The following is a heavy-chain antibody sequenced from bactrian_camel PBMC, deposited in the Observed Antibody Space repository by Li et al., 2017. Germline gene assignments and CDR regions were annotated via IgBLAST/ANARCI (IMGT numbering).Heavy chain of an antibody. CDR1: GYSRSRYC. J-gene: IGHJ4*01. CDR3: VAASYCSGGYKIVVMGDQY. CDR2: IYRGDDST. Sequence: HVQLVESGGGSVQDGGSLRLSCKVSGYSRSRYCMGWFRQAPGKSREGVACIYRGDDSTYYLDSVKGRFTMSQDIAKNTAYLQMSSLQPEDTAMYYCVAASYCSGGYKIVVMGDQYWGQGTQVTVS. D-gene: IGHD2*01. V-gene: IGHV3S1*01.